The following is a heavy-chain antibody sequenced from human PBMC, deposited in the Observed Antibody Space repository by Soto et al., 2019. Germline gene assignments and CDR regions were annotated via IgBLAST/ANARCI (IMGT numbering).Heavy chain of an antibody. V-gene: IGHV3-49*04. D-gene: IGHD1-1*01. CDR2: IRSKSYGGTT. CDR1: GFTFGDNA. CDR3: TRAAIDRTGATHYYYGMDV. Sequence: PGGSLRLSCTTSGFTFGDNAMSWVRQAPGKGLEWVGFIRSKSYGGTTDYAASVKGRFTISRDDSRSIAYLQMNSLKTEDTAVYYCTRAAIDRTGATHYYYGMDVWGQGTTFTVSS. J-gene: IGHJ6*02.